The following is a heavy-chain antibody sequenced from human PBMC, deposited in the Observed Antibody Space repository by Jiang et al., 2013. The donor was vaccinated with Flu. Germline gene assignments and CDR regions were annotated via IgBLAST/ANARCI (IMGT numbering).Heavy chain of an antibody. J-gene: IGHJ6*02. Sequence: SGAEVKVPGASVKVSCTSSRYGFTNNYLHWVRQAPGQGLQWMGLINPSDGTTRSAQKFQGRLTLSRDTSTTTVSMELSSLTSEDTAVYYCARGIDFWNAYYPGDRWGYYYYTMDVWGQGATVTVSS. V-gene: IGHV1-46*03. CDR1: RYGFTNNY. D-gene: IGHD3-3*01. CDR3: ARGIDFWNAYYPGDRWGYYYYTMDV. CDR2: INPSDGTT.